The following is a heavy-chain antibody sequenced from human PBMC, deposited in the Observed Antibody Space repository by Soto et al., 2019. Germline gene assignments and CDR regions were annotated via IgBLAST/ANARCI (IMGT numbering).Heavy chain of an antibody. J-gene: IGHJ3*01. V-gene: IGHV4-4*02. CDR3: ARKPDVATAKVGGGYVFDV. CDR2: IYHSGSP. Sequence: QVQLQESGPGLVKPSGTLSLTCAASSGSIFTTNWWSWVRQSPGRGLQWIGDIYHSGSPKYNPSLKSRVSISIDKSKDSFSLNLTSVTAADTAVYYCARKPDVATAKVGGGYVFDVWGQGTMVTVSS. CDR1: SGSIFTTNW. D-gene: IGHD3-16*01.